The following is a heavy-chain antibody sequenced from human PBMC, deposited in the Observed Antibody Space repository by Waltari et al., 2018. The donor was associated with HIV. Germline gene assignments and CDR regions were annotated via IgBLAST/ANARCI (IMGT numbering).Heavy chain of an antibody. CDR1: GGSVFSSVSY. V-gene: IGHV4-39*01. D-gene: IGHD2-15*01. J-gene: IGHJ5*02. CDR2: LYYTWNT. Sequence: QLQLQESGPGLVKPSETLSLTCTVSGGSVFSSVSYCGWIRQPPGRGLEWIGTLYYTWNTYYNPSLQSRVTISVGVSKSHFSLKLWSVSASDTAVYYCARLDCSGGTCSPFDPWGQGTLVTVSS. CDR3: ARLDCSGGTCSPFDP.